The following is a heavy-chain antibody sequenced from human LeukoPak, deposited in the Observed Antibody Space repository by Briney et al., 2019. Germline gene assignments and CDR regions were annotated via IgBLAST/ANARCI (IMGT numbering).Heavy chain of an antibody. D-gene: IGHD2-21*02. CDR2: ISSSSSYI. CDR1: GFTFSSYS. V-gene: IGHV3-21*01. CDR3: ARALRGVAGDYYFDY. Sequence: PGGSLRLSCAASGFTFSSYSMNWVRQAPGKGLEWVSSISSSSSYIYYADSVKGRFTISRDNAKHSLYLQMNSLRAEDTAVYYCARALRGVAGDYYFDYWGQGTLVTVSS. J-gene: IGHJ4*02.